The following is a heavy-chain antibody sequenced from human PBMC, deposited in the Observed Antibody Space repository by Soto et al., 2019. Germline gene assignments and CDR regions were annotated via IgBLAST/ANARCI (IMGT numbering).Heavy chain of an antibody. D-gene: IGHD6-6*01. V-gene: IGHV3-9*01. J-gene: IGHJ4*02. Sequence: EVQLVESGGGLVQPGRSLRLSCAASGFTFNDYAMDWVRQASRKGLARVSSITWNSGRIVYADSVKGRFSVSRDNAKNFLCLQVSSLAVEDTAWFYWAIDDYSSSSGMDYWGQGTLVTVSS. CDR3: AIDDYSSSSGMDY. CDR2: ITWNSGRI. CDR1: GFTFNDYA.